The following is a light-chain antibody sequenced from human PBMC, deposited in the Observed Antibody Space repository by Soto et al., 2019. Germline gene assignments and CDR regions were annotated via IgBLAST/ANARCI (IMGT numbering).Light chain of an antibody. CDR2: GAS. J-gene: IGKJ5*01. V-gene: IGKV3-15*01. CDR1: QSVASN. CDR3: QQRSNWPEIT. Sequence: EIVMTQSPATLSVSPGERATLSCRASQSVASNLAWYQHKRGQAPRLLIHGASSRATGVPGRFSGSGSGTEFTLTISSLQSEDFAVYYCQQRSNWPEITFGQGTRLEIK.